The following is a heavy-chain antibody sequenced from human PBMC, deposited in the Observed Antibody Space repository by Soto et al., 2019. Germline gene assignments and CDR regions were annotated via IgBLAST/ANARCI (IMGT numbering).Heavy chain of an antibody. Sequence: GGSLRLSCAASGFTFSSYWMSWVRQAPGKGLEWVANIKQDGSEKNYVDSVKGRFTISRDNAKNSLYLQMNSLRAEDTAVYYCAREGDSSGPRAFDIWGQGTMVTVSS. V-gene: IGHV3-7*03. J-gene: IGHJ3*02. CDR2: IKQDGSEK. D-gene: IGHD3-22*01. CDR1: GFTFSSYW. CDR3: AREGDSSGPRAFDI.